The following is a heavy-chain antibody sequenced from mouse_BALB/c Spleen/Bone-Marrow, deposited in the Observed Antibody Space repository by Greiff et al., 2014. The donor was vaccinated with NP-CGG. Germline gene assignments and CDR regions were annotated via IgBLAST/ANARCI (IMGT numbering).Heavy chain of an antibody. Sequence: QVQLQQPGAELMKPGASVKISCKATGYTFSSYWIEWIKQRPGRGLEWIGEILPGSVTTNYNGRFKGKATFTADTSSNTAYMQLSSLTSEDSAVYYCARDHFDYWGPGTTLTVSS. CDR2: ILPGSVTT. V-gene: IGHV1-9*01. CDR3: ARDHFDY. J-gene: IGHJ2*01. CDR1: GYTFSSYW.